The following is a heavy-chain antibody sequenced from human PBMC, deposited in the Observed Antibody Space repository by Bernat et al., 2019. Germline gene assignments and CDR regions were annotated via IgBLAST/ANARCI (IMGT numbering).Heavy chain of an antibody. CDR1: GFTFSSYS. CDR2: ISSSSSYI. J-gene: IGHJ6*02. Sequence: EVQLVESGGGLVKPGGSLRLSCAASGFTFSSYSMNWVRQAPGKGLEWVSSISSSSSYIYYAESVKGRFTISRSNAKNSLYLQMNSLGAEDTAVYYCARAGSITMVRGVIISYYYYGMDVWGQGTTVTVSS. CDR3: ARAGSITMVRGVIISYYYYGMDV. V-gene: IGHV3-21*01. D-gene: IGHD3-10*01.